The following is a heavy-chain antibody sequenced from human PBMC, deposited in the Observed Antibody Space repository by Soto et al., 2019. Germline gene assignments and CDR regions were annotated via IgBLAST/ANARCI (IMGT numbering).Heavy chain of an antibody. Sequence: SETLSLTCAVYGGSFSGYYWSWIRQPPGKGLEWIGEINHSGSTNYNPSLKSRVTISVDTSKNQFSLKLSSVTAADTAVYYCATGYYGSGSLLGGSWFDPWGQGTLVTVSS. D-gene: IGHD3-10*01. CDR1: GGSFSGYY. J-gene: IGHJ5*02. CDR3: ATGYYGSGSLLGGSWFDP. V-gene: IGHV4-34*01. CDR2: INHSGST.